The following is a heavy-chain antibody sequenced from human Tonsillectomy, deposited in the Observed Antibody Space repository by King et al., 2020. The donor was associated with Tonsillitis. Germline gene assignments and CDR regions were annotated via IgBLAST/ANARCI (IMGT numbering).Heavy chain of an antibody. Sequence: QLQESGRGLVKPSETLSLTCSVSSGSISSYYWSWIRQPPGKGLEWIGYIYYIGSTNYNPSLKSRVTISIDTSENQFSLRLSSVTAADTAVYYCAREGYVAFDIWGQGTMVTVSS. V-gene: IGHV4-59*01. CDR1: SGSISSYY. CDR3: AREGYVAFDI. D-gene: IGHD2-15*01. J-gene: IGHJ3*02. CDR2: IYYIGST.